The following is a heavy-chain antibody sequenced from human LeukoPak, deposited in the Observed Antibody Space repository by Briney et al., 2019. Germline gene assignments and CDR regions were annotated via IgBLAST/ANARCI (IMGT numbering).Heavy chain of an antibody. Sequence: SETLSLTCSVSGYSISSGSYWGWIRQPPGKGLELIGTIFHIGSTNYNPSLKSRPTTSVDTSKKHFSLRLSSVTAADTAVYYCARVTGYTTEDYFDYWGQGTLITVSS. V-gene: IGHV4-38-2*02. CDR1: GYSISSGSY. D-gene: IGHD6-13*01. CDR3: ARVTGYTTEDYFDY. J-gene: IGHJ4*02. CDR2: IFHIGST.